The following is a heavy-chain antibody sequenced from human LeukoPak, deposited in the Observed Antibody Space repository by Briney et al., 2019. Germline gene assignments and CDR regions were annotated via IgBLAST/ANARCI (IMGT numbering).Heavy chain of an antibody. CDR1: GFTFSSYA. D-gene: IGHD1-26*01. J-gene: IGHJ4*02. V-gene: IGHV3-64*01. CDR2: ISSNGGST. Sequence: PGGSRRLSCAASGFTFSSYAMHWVRQAPGKGLEYVSAISSNGGSTYYANSVKGRFTISRDNSKNTLYLQMGSLRAEDMAVYYCARLGSGELDIDYWGQGTLVTVSS. CDR3: ARLGSGELDIDY.